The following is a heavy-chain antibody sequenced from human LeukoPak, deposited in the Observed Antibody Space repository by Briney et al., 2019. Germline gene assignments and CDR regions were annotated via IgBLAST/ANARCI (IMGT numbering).Heavy chain of an antibody. Sequence: GASGKVSCKASGYTFTSYGISWVQQAPGQGREGMGWISAYNGNTNYAQKLQGRVTMTTDTSTSTAYMELRSLRSDDTAVYYCAREGYRYGYAFDYWGQGTLVTVSS. D-gene: IGHD5-18*01. CDR3: AREGYRYGYAFDY. J-gene: IGHJ4*02. CDR1: GYTFTSYG. CDR2: ISAYNGNT. V-gene: IGHV1-18*01.